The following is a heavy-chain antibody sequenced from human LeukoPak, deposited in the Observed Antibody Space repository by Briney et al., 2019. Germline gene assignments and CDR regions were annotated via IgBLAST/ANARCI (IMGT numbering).Heavy chain of an antibody. V-gene: IGHV3-21*01. CDR1: GFTFSSYS. CDR3: AKAAAVGSRTYYYMDV. J-gene: IGHJ6*03. CDR2: ISSSSSYV. Sequence: GGSLRLSCAASGFTFSSYSMNWVRQAPGKGLEWVSSISSSSSYVYYADSVKGRFTISRDNAKNSLYLQMNSLRAEDTAVYYCAKAAAVGSRTYYYMDVWGKGTTVTVSS. D-gene: IGHD6-13*01.